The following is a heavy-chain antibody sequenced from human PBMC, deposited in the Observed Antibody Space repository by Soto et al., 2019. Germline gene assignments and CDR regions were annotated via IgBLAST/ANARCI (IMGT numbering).Heavy chain of an antibody. Sequence: GGSLRLSCAASGFTFSSYDMTWVRQAPGKGLEYIGRIRSKTDGGTTEYAAPVEGRFTISRDDSKNTLYLQMGGLKTEDTAVYYCTTTRPGTNVFDNWGQGTLVTVSS. D-gene: IGHD6-13*01. CDR3: TTTRPGTNVFDN. CDR2: IRSKTDGGTT. J-gene: IGHJ3*02. CDR1: GFTFSSYD. V-gene: IGHV3-15*01.